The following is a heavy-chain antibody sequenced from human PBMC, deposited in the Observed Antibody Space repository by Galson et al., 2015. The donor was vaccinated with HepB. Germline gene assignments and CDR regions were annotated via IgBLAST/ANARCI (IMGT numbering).Heavy chain of an antibody. CDR1: GFTFSTYA. J-gene: IGHJ4*02. V-gene: IGHV3-23*01. CDR3: AKVRRDLYVVEGSPGYFDY. Sequence: SLRLSCAASGFTFSTYAMSWVRQAPGEGLEWVSTMNGGGGSTYYADSVKGRFTISRDNSKDTLYLQMNSLRAEDTAVYYCAKVRRDLYVVEGSPGYFDYWGQGTLVTVSS. D-gene: IGHD2-2*02. CDR2: MNGGGGST.